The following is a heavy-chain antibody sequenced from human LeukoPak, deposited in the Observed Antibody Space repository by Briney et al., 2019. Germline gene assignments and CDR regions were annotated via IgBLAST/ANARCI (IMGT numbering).Heavy chain of an antibody. V-gene: IGHV1-69*13. Sequence: GASVKVSCKASGGTFSSYAISWVRQAPGQGLEWMGGIIPIFGTANYAQKFQGRVTITADESTSTAYMELSSLRSEDTAVYYCARKRGYSYGPLDYWGQGTLVTVSS. J-gene: IGHJ4*02. CDR2: IIPIFGTA. CDR3: ARKRGYSYGPLDY. CDR1: GGTFSSYA. D-gene: IGHD5-18*01.